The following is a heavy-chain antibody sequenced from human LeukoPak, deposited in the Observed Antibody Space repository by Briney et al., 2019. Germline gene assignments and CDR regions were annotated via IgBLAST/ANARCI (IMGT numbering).Heavy chain of an antibody. D-gene: IGHD3-22*01. J-gene: IGHJ6*03. V-gene: IGHV3-9*03. CDR1: GFTFDDYA. CDR2: ISWNSGNI. Sequence: QSGRSLRLSCAASGFTFDDYAMHWVRQTPGKGLEWVSGISWNSGNIGYADSVKGRFTISRDNAKNSLYLQMNSLRPEDMALYYCAKDNKAYYEMGYMDVWGKGTTVTVSS. CDR3: AKDNKAYYEMGYMDV.